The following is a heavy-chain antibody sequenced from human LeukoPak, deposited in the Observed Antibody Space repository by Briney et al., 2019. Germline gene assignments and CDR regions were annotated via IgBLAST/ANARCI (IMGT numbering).Heavy chain of an antibody. Sequence: SETLSLTCTVSGGSISSYYWSWIRQPPGKGLVWIGYIYYSGSTNYNPSLKSRVTISVDTSKNQFSLKLSSVTAADTAVYYCARFPSYDSSGPWPWGQGTLVTVSS. CDR3: ARFPSYDSSGPWP. D-gene: IGHD3-22*01. J-gene: IGHJ5*02. CDR2: IYYSGST. CDR1: GGSISSYY. V-gene: IGHV4-59*08.